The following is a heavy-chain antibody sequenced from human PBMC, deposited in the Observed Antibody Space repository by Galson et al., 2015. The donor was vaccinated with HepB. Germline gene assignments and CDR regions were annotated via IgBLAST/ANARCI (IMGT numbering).Heavy chain of an antibody. D-gene: IGHD3-10*01. CDR3: ARVSSYESGSYGAFDI. CDR2: ISGYNGNT. J-gene: IGHJ3*02. V-gene: IGHV1-18*01. CDR1: GYTFTTYG. Sequence: SVKVSCKASGYTFTTYGITWVRQAPGQGLEWMGWISGYNGNTKYAQNLQGRVTMTTDTSTSTAYMDLRSLRSDDTAVYYCARVSSYESGSYGAFDIWGQGTMVTVSS.